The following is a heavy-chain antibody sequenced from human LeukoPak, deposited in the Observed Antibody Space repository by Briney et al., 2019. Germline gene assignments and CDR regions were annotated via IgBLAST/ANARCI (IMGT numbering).Heavy chain of an antibody. CDR2: INPSGGST. J-gene: IGHJ5*02. CDR1: XGTFTXYY. CDR3: ARALAVAGNGIINWFDP. Sequence: VKVSCKXXXGTFTXYYMHWVRQAPGQGLEWMGIINPSGGSTSYAQKFQGRVTMTRDTSTSTVYMELSSLRSEDTAVYYCARALAVAGNGIINWFDPWGQGTLVTVSS. D-gene: IGHD6-19*01. V-gene: IGHV1-46*01.